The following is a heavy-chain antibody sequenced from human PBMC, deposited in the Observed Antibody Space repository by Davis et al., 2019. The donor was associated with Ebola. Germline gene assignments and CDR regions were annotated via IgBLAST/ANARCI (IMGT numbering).Heavy chain of an antibody. D-gene: IGHD3-9*01. CDR1: EYSFTSYD. J-gene: IGHJ6*02. V-gene: IGHV1-8*01. Sequence: ASVKVSCKASEYSFTSYDINWVRQATGQGLEWMGWMNPNSGNTYYAQKFQGRVTMTRNTSTNTAYMELSSLTSEDTAVYYCARSRGWLFLYGMDVWGQGTTVTVSS. CDR2: MNPNSGNT. CDR3: ARSRGWLFLYGMDV.